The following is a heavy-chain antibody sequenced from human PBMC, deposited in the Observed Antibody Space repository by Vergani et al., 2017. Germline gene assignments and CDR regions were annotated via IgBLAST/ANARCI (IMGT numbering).Heavy chain of an antibody. V-gene: IGHV1-46*03. CDR2: INPSGSHP. CDR3: ARGDYCILTGYRY. CDR1: GYTFSNYY. D-gene: IGHD3-9*01. Sequence: QVQVVQSGAEVKKSGASVKVSCKTSGYTFSNYYMHWVRQAPGQGLEWMGIINPSGSHPNYAQKFQGRVTMTRDTSTSTVYMELSSLRSEDTAIYYCARGDYCILTGYRYWGQGTLVTVSA. J-gene: IGHJ4*02.